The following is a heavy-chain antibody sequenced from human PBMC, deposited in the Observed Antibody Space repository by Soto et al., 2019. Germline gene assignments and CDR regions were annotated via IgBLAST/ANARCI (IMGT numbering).Heavy chain of an antibody. CDR1: GFSLSTSGVG. D-gene: IGHD2-21*02. CDR2: IYWDDDK. CDR3: ARDLRPLRAFDI. J-gene: IGHJ3*02. Sequence: QITLKESGPTLVKPTQTLTLTCTFSGFSLSTSGVGVGWIRQPPGKALEWLALIYWDDDKRYSPSLKSRLTIIKDTSKNQVVLTMTNMDPVDSATYYCARDLRPLRAFDIWGQGTMVTVSS. V-gene: IGHV2-5*02.